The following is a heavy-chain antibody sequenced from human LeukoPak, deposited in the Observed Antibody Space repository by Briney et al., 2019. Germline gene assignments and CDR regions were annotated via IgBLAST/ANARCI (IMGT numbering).Heavy chain of an antibody. D-gene: IGHD6-19*01. CDR1: GGSISGYY. Sequence: PSETLSLXCTVSGGSISGYYWSWIRRPPEKGLEWIGYVYYTGSTSYNPSLKSRVTISVDTSKNQFSLNLKSVTAADTAVYYCARDLHLGWYGFDYWGQGILVTVSS. CDR3: ARDLHLGWYGFDY. V-gene: IGHV4-59*01. CDR2: VYYTGST. J-gene: IGHJ4*02.